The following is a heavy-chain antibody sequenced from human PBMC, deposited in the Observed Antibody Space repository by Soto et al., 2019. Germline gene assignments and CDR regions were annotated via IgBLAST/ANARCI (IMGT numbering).Heavy chain of an antibody. J-gene: IGHJ3*01. V-gene: IGHV3-23*01. CDR2: INASAE. CDR1: GFTFSDYA. CDR3: AKDGGRFFNEFES. Sequence: VQLLESGGILVQPGGSLRLSCTASGFTFSDYAMRWVRQAPGKGLEWVSSINASAEHHADSVTGRFSISRDNSKNTLYVQLNNLRAEDTAVYYCAKDGGRFFNEFESWGQGTMVTVSS. D-gene: IGHD3-3*01.